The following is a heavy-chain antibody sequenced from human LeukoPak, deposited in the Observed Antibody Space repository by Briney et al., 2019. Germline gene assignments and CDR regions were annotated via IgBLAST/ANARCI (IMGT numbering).Heavy chain of an antibody. CDR1: GYIFTDYY. CDR3: ARDYPISSDY. CDR2: INPNSGGT. J-gene: IGHJ4*02. V-gene: IGHV1-2*06. Sequence: ASVKVSCKASGYIFTDYYMHWVRQAPGQELGWMGRINPNSGGTNYAQKFQGRVTMTRDTSISTAYMELSRLRSDDTAVYYCARDYPISSDYWGQGTLVTVSS. D-gene: IGHD2/OR15-2a*01.